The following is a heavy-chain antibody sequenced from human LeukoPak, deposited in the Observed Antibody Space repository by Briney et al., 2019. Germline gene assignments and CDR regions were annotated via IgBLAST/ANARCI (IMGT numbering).Heavy chain of an antibody. D-gene: IGHD3-10*01. V-gene: IGHV1-2*02. Sequence: ASVKVSCKTSGYTFTGYYMHWARQAPGQGLEWMGWINPTSGGTNYAQKFQGRVTMTRGTSISTAYMELSRLRSDDTAVYYCARVYYYGSGSYYNSLYYFDYWGQGTLVTVSS. CDR2: INPTSGGT. CDR1: GYTFTGYY. J-gene: IGHJ4*02. CDR3: ARVYYYGSGSYYNSLYYFDY.